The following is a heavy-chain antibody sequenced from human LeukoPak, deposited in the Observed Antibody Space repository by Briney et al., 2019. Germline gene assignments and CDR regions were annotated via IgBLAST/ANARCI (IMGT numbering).Heavy chain of an antibody. D-gene: IGHD1-1*01. Sequence: PSETLSLICTVSGGSISSSSYYWGWIRQPPVKGLEWIGSIYYSGSTYYNPSLKSRVTISVDTSKNQFSLKLSSVTAADTAVYYCARHGGPTGTHELYYFDYWGQGTLVTVSS. CDR3: ARHGGPTGTHELYYFDY. V-gene: IGHV4-39*01. CDR1: GGSISSSSYY. J-gene: IGHJ4*02. CDR2: IYYSGST.